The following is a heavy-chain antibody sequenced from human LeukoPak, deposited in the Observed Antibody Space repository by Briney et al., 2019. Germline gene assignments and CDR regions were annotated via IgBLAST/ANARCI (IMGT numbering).Heavy chain of an antibody. CDR3: ARGKMDYYYYYMDV. J-gene: IGHJ6*03. V-gene: IGHV1-8*01. D-gene: IGHD5-24*01. Sequence: GASVTVSFTASGYTFTSYDINWVRQATGQGLEWMGWMNPNSGNTSYAHKFQGRVTMTRNTSISTAYMELSSLRSEDTAVYYCARGKMDYYYYYMDVWGKGTTVTISS. CDR1: GYTFTSYD. CDR2: MNPNSGNT.